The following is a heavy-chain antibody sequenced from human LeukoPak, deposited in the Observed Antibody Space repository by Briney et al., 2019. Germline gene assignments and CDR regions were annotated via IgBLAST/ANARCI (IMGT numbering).Heavy chain of an antibody. CDR3: ARDLLDFWSAPAYLDY. V-gene: IGHV1-18*01. Sequence: GASVKVSCKTSGYTFTNYGISWVRQAPGQGLEWMGWISTYDGNTDYLQKFQGRVIMTKDTTTNTSYMELTSLRSDDTTVYYCARDLLDFWSAPAYLDYWGQGTLVTVCS. CDR2: ISTYDGNT. D-gene: IGHD3-3*01. CDR1: GYTFTNYG. J-gene: IGHJ4*02.